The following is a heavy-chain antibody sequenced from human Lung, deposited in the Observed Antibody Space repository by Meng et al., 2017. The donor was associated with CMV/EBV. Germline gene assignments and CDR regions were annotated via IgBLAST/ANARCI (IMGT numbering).Heavy chain of an antibody. D-gene: IGHD3-22*01. V-gene: IGHV3-21*01. J-gene: IGHJ6*02. CDR1: GFSFNKYS. CDR2: ISSASRSSATSSNFM. Sequence: GESXKISCAASGFSFNKYSFHWVRQAPGQGLEWVSFISSASRSSATSSNFMHYAESVNGRFTISRDNSKNTLYLQMNNVGADDAAIYFCARPRYDTSHYPVYYYYGRDVWXLGTXVTVSS. CDR3: ARPRYDTSHYPVYYYYGRDV.